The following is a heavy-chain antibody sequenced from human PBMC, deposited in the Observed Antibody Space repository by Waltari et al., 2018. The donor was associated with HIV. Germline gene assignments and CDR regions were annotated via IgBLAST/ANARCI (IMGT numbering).Heavy chain of an antibody. CDR3: VKDRGTFTMINEY. J-gene: IGHJ4*02. CDR2: ISYDGNNK. D-gene: IGHD3-22*01. Sequence: QVQLVESGGCVVLPGRSLSLSCEDSGFPFSNSDMHWVRPAPGKGLEWVAVISYDGNNKNYADSVKGRFTISRDNSKNTLYLQMNSLRADDTALYYCVKDRGTFTMINEYWGQGTLVTVSS. CDR1: GFPFSNSD. V-gene: IGHV3-30*18.